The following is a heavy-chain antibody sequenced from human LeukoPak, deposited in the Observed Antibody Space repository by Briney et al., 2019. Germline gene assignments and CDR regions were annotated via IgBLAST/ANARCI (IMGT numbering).Heavy chain of an antibody. Sequence: ASVKVSCRASGFTFTSYGISWLRQAPGQGLEWVGWISAYNGKTNYAQNLQGRVTMTTDTSTSTAYMELRSLRSDDTAVYYCARGSNIVATEKAFDIWGQGTKVTVAS. CDR1: GFTFTSYG. J-gene: IGHJ3*02. CDR2: ISAYNGKT. D-gene: IGHD5-12*01. V-gene: IGHV1-18*01. CDR3: ARGSNIVATEKAFDI.